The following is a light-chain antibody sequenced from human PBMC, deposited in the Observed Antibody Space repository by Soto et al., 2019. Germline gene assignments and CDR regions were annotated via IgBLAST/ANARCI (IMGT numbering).Light chain of an antibody. CDR1: SSDIGAYNY. Sequence: QAVVTKPASVSGSPGQSSTISCTGTSSDIGAYNYVSWYQQHPGKAPKLMIYDVNSRPSGVSNRFSGSKSGNTASLTIAGLQAEDEADYYCTSWTTSTTMIFGGGTKVTVL. CDR3: TSWTTSTTMI. V-gene: IGLV2-14*03. CDR2: DVN. J-gene: IGLJ2*01.